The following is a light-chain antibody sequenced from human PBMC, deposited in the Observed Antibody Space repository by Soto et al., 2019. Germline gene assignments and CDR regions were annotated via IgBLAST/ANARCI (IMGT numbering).Light chain of an antibody. CDR2: EVS. CDR3: SSYAGSNNLGV. V-gene: IGLV2-8*01. J-gene: IGLJ2*01. CDR1: SGGVGGYNY. Sequence: QSALTQPPSASGSPGQSVTISCTGTSGGVGGYNYVSWYQQHPGKAPKLMIYEVSKRPSGVPDRFSGSKSGNTASLTVSGLQAEDEADYYCSSYAGSNNLGVFGGGTKLTVL.